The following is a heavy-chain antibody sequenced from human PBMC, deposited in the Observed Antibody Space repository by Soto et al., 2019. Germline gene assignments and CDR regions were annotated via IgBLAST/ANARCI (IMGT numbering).Heavy chain of an antibody. V-gene: IGHV3-23*01. J-gene: IGHJ4*02. CDR2: ISGSGAST. CDR3: AKSTTHPFY. CDR1: GFAFSSYG. Sequence: QAGGSLRLSCAASGFAFSSYGMSWVRQAPGKGLEWVSSISGSGASTYYAEFVKGRFTIPRDNSKTTLYLQMDSLRVEDTAIFYCAKSTTHPFYWGQGTLVTVSS.